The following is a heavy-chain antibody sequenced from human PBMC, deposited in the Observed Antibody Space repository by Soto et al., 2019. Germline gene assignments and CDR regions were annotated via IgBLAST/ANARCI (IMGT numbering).Heavy chain of an antibody. V-gene: IGHV4-31*03. CDR1: GGSISSGGYY. CDR2: IYYSGST. Sequence: PSETLSLTCTVSGGSISSGGYYWSWIRQHPGKGLEWIGYIYYSGSTYYNPSLKSRVTISVDTSKNQFSLKLSSVTAADTAVYYCASVIAAAAWFEYNWFDPWGQGTLVTVSS. D-gene: IGHD6-13*01. J-gene: IGHJ5*02. CDR3: ASVIAAAAWFEYNWFDP.